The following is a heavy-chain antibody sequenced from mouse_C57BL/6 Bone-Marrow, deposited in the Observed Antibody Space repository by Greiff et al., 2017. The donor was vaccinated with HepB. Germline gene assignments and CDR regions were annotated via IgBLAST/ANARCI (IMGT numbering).Heavy chain of an antibody. Sequence: VQLQESGPELVKPGASVKISCKASGYAFSSSWMNWVKQRPGKGLEWIGRIYPGDGDTNYNGKFKGKATLTADKSSSTAYMQLSSLTSEDSAVYFCARRGSCYYYAMDYWGQGTSVTVSS. J-gene: IGHJ4*01. CDR2: IYPGDGDT. D-gene: IGHD1-1*01. V-gene: IGHV1-82*01. CDR1: GYAFSSSW. CDR3: ARRGSCYYYAMDY.